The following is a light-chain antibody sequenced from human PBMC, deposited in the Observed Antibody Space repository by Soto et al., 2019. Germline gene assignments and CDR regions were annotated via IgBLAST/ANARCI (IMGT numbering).Light chain of an antibody. J-gene: IGKJ3*01. CDR2: GAY. Sequence: EIVLTQSPGTLSLSPGERATLSCRASQSVSSSYLAWYQQKPGQAPRLLIYGAYSRATGIPDRFSGSGSGTDFTLTISRLEPEDCAVYYCQQYGSSPLFTFGPGTKVDI. V-gene: IGKV3-20*01. CDR3: QQYGSSPLFT. CDR1: QSVSSSY.